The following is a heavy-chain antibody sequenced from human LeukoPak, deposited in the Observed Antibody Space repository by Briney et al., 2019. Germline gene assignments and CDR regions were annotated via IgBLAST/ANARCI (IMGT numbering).Heavy chain of an antibody. D-gene: IGHD3-22*01. CDR1: GFTFSSYG. Sequence: GRPLILSCAASGFTFSSYGMHWVRQPPGKGLVWGVVLRCDGSKKYYADSVRGRFTISRDNSKNTLYLQMDRLRVEDTAVYYCARGIYDNSGSFDYWGQGTLVTVSS. CDR3: ARGIYDNSGSFDY. CDR2: LRCDGSKK. V-gene: IGHV3-33*01. J-gene: IGHJ4*02.